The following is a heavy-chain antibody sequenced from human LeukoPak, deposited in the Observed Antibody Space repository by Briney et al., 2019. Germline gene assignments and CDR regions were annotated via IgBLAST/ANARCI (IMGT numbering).Heavy chain of an antibody. D-gene: IGHD5-24*01. CDR3: ARVDGYNYYYFDY. V-gene: IGHV1-69*06. J-gene: IGHJ4*02. CDR2: IIPIFGTA. Sequence: SVKVSCKASGGTFSSYAISWVRQAPGQGLEWMGGIIPIFGTANYAQKFQGRVTITADKSTSTAYMELSSLRSEDTAMYYCARVDGYNYYYFDYWGQGTLVTVSS. CDR1: GGTFSSYA.